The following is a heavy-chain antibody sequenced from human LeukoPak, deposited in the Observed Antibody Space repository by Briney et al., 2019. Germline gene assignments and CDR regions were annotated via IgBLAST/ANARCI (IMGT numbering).Heavy chain of an antibody. V-gene: IGHV4-59*12. Sequence: SETLSLTCTVSGGSISSYYWSWIRQPPGKGLEWIGYIYYSGSTNYNPSLKSRVTISVDKSKNQFSLKLSSVTAADTAVYYCATLGALGAIDYWGQGTLVTVSS. CDR1: GGSISSYY. CDR2: IYYSGST. CDR3: ATLGALGAIDY. J-gene: IGHJ4*02. D-gene: IGHD1-26*01.